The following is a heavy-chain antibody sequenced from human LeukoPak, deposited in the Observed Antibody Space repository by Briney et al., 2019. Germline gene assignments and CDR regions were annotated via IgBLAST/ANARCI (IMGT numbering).Heavy chain of an antibody. D-gene: IGHD3-16*02. Sequence: GGSLRLSCVASGFTLSDYAISSVRQAPGKGLEWVSGISDSGRSSYYTDSVKGRCTISRDNSKNTVSLQINNLRTEDTAVYFCARHDSFIPFWGQGTLVTVTS. CDR3: ARHDSFIPF. V-gene: IGHV3-23*01. J-gene: IGHJ4*02. CDR1: GFTLSDYA. CDR2: ISDSGRSS.